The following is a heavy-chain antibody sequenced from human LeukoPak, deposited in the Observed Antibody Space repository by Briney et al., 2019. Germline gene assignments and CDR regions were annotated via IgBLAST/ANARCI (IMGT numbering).Heavy chain of an antibody. CDR1: GYTFTSYA. Sequence: ASVKVSCKASGYTFTSYAMHWVRQAPGQRLEWMGWINAGNGNTKYSQEFQGRVTITRDTSASTAYMELSSLRSEDMAVYYCARAPHSSSWSHTHNWFDPWGQGTLVTVSS. J-gene: IGHJ5*02. CDR3: ARAPHSSSWSHTHNWFDP. V-gene: IGHV1-3*03. CDR2: INAGNGNT. D-gene: IGHD6-13*01.